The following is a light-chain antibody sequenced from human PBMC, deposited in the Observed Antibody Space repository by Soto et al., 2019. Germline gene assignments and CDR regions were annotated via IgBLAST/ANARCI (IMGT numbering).Light chain of an antibody. CDR2: DAS. CDR3: QQYSIYCT. CDR1: QTINSW. Sequence: DIQMTQSPSTLSASVGDRVTITCRASQTINSWLAWYQQKPGKAPQLLIYDASILESGVPSRFSGSGSGTEFTLTISRLQPDDFATYFCQQYSIYCTFGQGTKVEIK. J-gene: IGKJ1*01. V-gene: IGKV1-5*01.